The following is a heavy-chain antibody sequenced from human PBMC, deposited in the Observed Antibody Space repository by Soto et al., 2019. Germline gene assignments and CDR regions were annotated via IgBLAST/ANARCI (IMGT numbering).Heavy chain of an antibody. D-gene: IGHD1-26*01. CDR2: ISSSSSYI. CDR1: GFTFSGYS. J-gene: IGHJ3*02. V-gene: IGHV3-21*01. Sequence: PGGSLRLSCAASGFTFSGYSMNWVRQAPGKGLEWVSSISSSSSYIYYADSVKGRFTISRDNAKNSLYLQMNSLRAEDTAVYYCARAGRSGSYGLAFDIWGQGTMVTVSS. CDR3: ARAGRSGSYGLAFDI.